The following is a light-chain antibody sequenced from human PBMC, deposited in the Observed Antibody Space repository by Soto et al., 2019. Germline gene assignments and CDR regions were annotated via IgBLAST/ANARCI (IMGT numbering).Light chain of an antibody. CDR2: DVS. J-gene: IGLJ2*01. CDR3: SSYASSSNLV. V-gene: IGLV2-14*03. CDR1: SSDVGGYNY. Sequence: QSALTQPASVSGSPGQSITISCTGTSSDVGGYNYVSWYQQHPGKAPELMIYDVSNRPSGVSNRFSGSKSGNTASLTISGLQAEDEADYYCSSYASSSNLVFGGGTKLTVL.